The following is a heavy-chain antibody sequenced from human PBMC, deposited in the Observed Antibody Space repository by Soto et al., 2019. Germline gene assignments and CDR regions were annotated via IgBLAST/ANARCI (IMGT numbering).Heavy chain of an antibody. V-gene: IGHV3-23*01. D-gene: IGHD6-13*01. J-gene: IGHJ6*02. CDR1: GFTFSSYA. CDR3: AKAPPRIPAPGTYYYGMDV. CDR2: ISGSAGST. Sequence: EVQLLESGGGLVQPGGSLRLSCAASGFTFSSYAMSWVRQAPGKGLEWVSAISGSAGSTNYADSVKGRFTISRDNSKSTLYLQMNSLRAEDTAVYYCAKAPPRIPAPGTYYYGMDVWGQGTTVTVSS.